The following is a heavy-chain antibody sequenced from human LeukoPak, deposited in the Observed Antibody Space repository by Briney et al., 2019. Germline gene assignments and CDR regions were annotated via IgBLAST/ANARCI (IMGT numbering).Heavy chain of an antibody. J-gene: IGHJ6*02. V-gene: IGHV5-51*01. CDR3: ARRIRHCSGGSCYSSYYYYYGMDV. Sequence: GESLKISCKGSGYSFTSYWIGWVRQLPGKGLEWMGIIYPGDSDTRYSPSFQGQVTISADKSISTAYLQWSSLKASDTAMYYCARRIRHCSGGSCYSSYYYYYGMDVWGQGTTVTVSS. D-gene: IGHD2-15*01. CDR1: GYSFTSYW. CDR2: IYPGDSDT.